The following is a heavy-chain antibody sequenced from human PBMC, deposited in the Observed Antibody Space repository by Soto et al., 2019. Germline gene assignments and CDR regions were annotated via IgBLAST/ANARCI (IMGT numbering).Heavy chain of an antibody. Sequence: PSETLSLTCAVYGGSFSDYLWTWIRQPQGKGLEWIGEINHSGSTNFNPSLKSRVAISADTSRNQYSLWVTSVTAADTALYYCARREFSSSSFHYYYYAVDVWGQGTTVTVSS. CDR3: ARREFSSSSFHYYYYAVDV. V-gene: IGHV4-34*01. CDR1: GGSFSDYL. CDR2: INHSGST. D-gene: IGHD6-6*01. J-gene: IGHJ6*02.